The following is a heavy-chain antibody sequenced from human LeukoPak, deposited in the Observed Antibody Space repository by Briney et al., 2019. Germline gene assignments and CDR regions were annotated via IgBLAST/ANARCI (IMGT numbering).Heavy chain of an antibody. CDR1: GFTFSSYW. CDR3: ARGVISPMYYFDY. CDR2: INSDGSST. V-gene: IGHV3-74*03. Sequence: PGGSLRLSCAASGFTFSSYWMHWVRQAPGKGLVWVSRINSDGSSTTYADSVKGRLGISTEKAKNTLYLQMKRLRDEDTAVYYCARGVISPMYYFDYWGQGTLVTVSS. J-gene: IGHJ4*02. D-gene: IGHD3-10*01.